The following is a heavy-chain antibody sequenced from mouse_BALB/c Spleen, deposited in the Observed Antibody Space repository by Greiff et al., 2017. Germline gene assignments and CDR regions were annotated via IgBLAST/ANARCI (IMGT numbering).Heavy chain of an antibody. Sequence: VQLKQSGPGLVAPSQSLSITCTVSGFSLTGYGVNWVRQPPGKGLEWLGMIWGDGSTDYNSALKSRLSISKDNSKSQVFLKMNSLQTDDTARYYCARDKAYYRYGYAMDYWGQGTSVTVSS. V-gene: IGHV2-6-7*01. CDR2: IWGDGST. CDR3: ARDKAYYRYGYAMDY. D-gene: IGHD2-14*01. J-gene: IGHJ4*01. CDR1: GFSLTGYG.